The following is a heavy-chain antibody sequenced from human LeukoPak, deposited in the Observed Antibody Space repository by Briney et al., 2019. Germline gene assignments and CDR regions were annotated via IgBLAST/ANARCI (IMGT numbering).Heavy chain of an antibody. CDR1: GFTFSSYA. V-gene: IGHV3-23*01. Sequence: AGGSLTLSCAASGFTFSSYAMSWVRQAPGKGLEWVSAISGSGGSTYYADSVKGRFTISRDNSKNALYLQMNSVRAEDTAVYYCXKDLVNYDYVWGSYRXIXXGQXXXVT. CDR3: XKDLVNYDYVWGSYRXIX. CDR2: ISGSGGST. J-gene: IGHJ1*01. D-gene: IGHD3-16*02.